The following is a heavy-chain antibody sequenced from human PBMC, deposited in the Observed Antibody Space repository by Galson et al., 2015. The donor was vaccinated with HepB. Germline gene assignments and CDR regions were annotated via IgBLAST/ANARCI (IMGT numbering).Heavy chain of an antibody. V-gene: IGHV4-39*01. Sequence: ETLSLTCTVSGGSISSSSYYWGWIRQPPGKGLEWIGSIYYSGSTYYNPSLKSRVTISVDTSKNQFSLKLSSVTAADTAVYYCARPEIVVVPATSVLHAFDIWGQGTMVTVSS. CDR3: ARPEIVVVPATSVLHAFDI. CDR2: IYYSGST. J-gene: IGHJ3*02. CDR1: GGSISSSSYY. D-gene: IGHD2-2*01.